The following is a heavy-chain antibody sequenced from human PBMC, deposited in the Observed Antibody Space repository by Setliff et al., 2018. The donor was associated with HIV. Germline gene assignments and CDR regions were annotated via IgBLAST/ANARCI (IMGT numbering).Heavy chain of an antibody. CDR2: IFDSGTT. D-gene: IGHD3-10*01. V-gene: IGHV4-59*12. CDR3: TRGAEVLRLGL. J-gene: IGHJ5*02. CDR1: GGSITSYY. Sequence: LSLTCTVSGGSITSYYWNWIRQSPGKGLEWIGYIFDSGTTKYNPSVTSRVTISKDTSKNQLSLKLTSVTAADSALYYCTRGAEVLRLGLWGQGTLVTV.